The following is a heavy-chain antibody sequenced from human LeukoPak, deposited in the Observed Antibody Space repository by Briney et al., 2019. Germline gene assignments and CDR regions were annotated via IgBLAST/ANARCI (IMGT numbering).Heavy chain of an antibody. V-gene: IGHV3-48*04. CDR1: GFTFSSYS. CDR3: ARARTPYAFDI. Sequence: GGSLRLSCAASGFTFSSYSMNWVRQAPGKGLEWVSYISSSSSTIYYADSVKGRFTISRDNAKNSLYLQMNSLRAEDTAVYYCARARTPYAFDIWGQGTMVTVSS. J-gene: IGHJ3*02. D-gene: IGHD1-14*01. CDR2: ISSSSSTI.